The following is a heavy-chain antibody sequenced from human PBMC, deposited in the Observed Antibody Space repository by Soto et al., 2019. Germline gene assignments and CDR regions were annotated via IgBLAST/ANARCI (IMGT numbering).Heavy chain of an antibody. CDR1: GGSISNYY. V-gene: IGHV4-59*01. J-gene: IGHJ3*02. D-gene: IGHD6-19*01. Sequence: QVQLQESGPGLVKPSETLSLTCTVSGGSISNYYWTWIRQPPGKGLEWIGYIYYTGSTNYNPSLKSRLTMSVDTSKNHFSLRLSSVTAADTALYYCARVQGSGWYDIWGQGTMITVSS. CDR3: ARVQGSGWYDI. CDR2: IYYTGST.